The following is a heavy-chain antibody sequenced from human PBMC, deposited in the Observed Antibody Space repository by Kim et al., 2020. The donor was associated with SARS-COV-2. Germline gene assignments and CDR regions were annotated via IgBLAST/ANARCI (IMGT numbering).Heavy chain of an antibody. D-gene: IGHD7-27*01. Sequence: GGSLRLSCAAAGFTFNNYAMNWVRQAPGKGLEWVSTISGSGGTTYYADSVKGRFTISRDNSKNTLDLQMNSLRADDTAVYYCAKALTASGFYGMDVWGQG. CDR3: AKALTASGFYGMDV. J-gene: IGHJ6*02. CDR2: ISGSGGTT. CDR1: GFTFNNYA. V-gene: IGHV3-23*01.